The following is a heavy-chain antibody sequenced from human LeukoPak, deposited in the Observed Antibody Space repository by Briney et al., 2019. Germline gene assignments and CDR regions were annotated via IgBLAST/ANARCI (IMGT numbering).Heavy chain of an antibody. V-gene: IGHV3-7*01. CDR3: ARALAYGDYFDY. J-gene: IGHJ4*02. Sequence: GGSLRLSCAASGFTFSSYWMSWVRQAPGKGLGWVANIKQDGSEKYYVDSVKGRFTISRDNAENSLYLQMNSLRAEDTAVYYCARALAYGDYFDYWGQGTLVTVSS. D-gene: IGHD4-17*01. CDR1: GFTFSSYW. CDR2: IKQDGSEK.